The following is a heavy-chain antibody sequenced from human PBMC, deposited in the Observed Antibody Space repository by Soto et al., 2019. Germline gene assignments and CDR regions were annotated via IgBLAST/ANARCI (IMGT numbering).Heavy chain of an antibody. J-gene: IGHJ6*02. Sequence: PGGSLRLSCAASGFTFDDYTMHWVRQAPGKGLEWVSLISWDGGSTYYADSVKGRFTISRDNSKNSLYLQMNSLRTEDTALYYCAKDAFNYAGDYYYYGMDVWGQGTTVTVSS. D-gene: IGHD4-4*01. CDR2: ISWDGGST. CDR3: AKDAFNYAGDYYYYGMDV. CDR1: GFTFDDYT. V-gene: IGHV3-43*01.